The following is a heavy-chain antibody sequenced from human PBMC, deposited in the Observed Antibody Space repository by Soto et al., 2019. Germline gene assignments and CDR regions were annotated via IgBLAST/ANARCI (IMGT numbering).Heavy chain of an antibody. CDR3: AKNLGRPPVTTDYNYYGLDV. V-gene: IGHV3-23*01. CDR1: GFSFRTFG. CDR2: IFGRGGST. D-gene: IGHD4-17*01. J-gene: IGHJ6*02. Sequence: GGSLRLSCAASGFSFRTFGMSWVRQAPGKGLEWVAVIFGRGGSTFYADSVKGRFTISRDNSKNTVYLQLNSLRVEDTAVYYCAKNLGRPPVTTDYNYYGLDVWGRGTTVTVSS.